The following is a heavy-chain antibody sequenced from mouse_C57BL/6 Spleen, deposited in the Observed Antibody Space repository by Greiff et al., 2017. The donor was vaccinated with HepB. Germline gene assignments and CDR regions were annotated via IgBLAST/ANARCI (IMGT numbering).Heavy chain of an antibody. CDR2: ISDGGSYT. CDR3: ARDGGVCDD. J-gene: IGHJ2*01. V-gene: IGHV5-4*01. Sequence: EVKLVESGGGLVKPGGSLKLSCAASGFTFRSYALSWVRQTPEKRLEWVATISDGGSYTYYPDNVKGRFTISRDNAKNNLYLQMSHLKSEDTAMYYCARDGGVCDDWGQGTTRTVSS. CDR1: GFTFRSYA.